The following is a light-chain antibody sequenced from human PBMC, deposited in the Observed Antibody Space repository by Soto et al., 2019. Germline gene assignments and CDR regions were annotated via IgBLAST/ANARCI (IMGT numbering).Light chain of an antibody. V-gene: IGKV3-20*01. CDR2: GAS. CDR3: QQYGSSPIT. J-gene: IGKJ5*01. CDR1: QSVISTY. Sequence: EIVLTQSPASLSVPPGERATLSCRASQSVISTYLAWYQQKPGQAPRLLIYGASSRATGIPDRFSGSGSGTDFTLTISRLEPEDFAVYYCQQYGSSPITFGQGTRLEIK.